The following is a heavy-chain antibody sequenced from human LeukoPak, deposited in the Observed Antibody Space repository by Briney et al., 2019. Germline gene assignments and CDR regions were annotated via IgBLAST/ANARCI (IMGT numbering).Heavy chain of an antibody. CDR2: ISGSGGRT. CDR3: AKDLSPGTYDY. Sequence: GGSLRLSCAASGFIVSRNYMSWVRQAPGKGLEWVSGISGSGGRTYYADSVKGRFTISRDNSKNTLYLQMNSLRAEDTAVYYCAKDLSPGTYDYWGQGTLVTVSS. J-gene: IGHJ4*02. V-gene: IGHV3-23*01. D-gene: IGHD1-1*01. CDR1: GFIVSRNY.